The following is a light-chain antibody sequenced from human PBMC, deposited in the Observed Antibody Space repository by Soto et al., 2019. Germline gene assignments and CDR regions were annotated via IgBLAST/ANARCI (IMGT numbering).Light chain of an antibody. CDR1: QGIVKY. J-gene: IGKJ4*01. Sequence: DSQMTQSPSAMSASVGERVTITCRASQGIVKYFAWFQQKPGKAPKRLIYEASSLQSGVPERFSGSRSGTEFLLTISSLQHEDSAVYYCLQHGSYPLTFSGGTKVEIK. CDR2: EAS. V-gene: IGKV1-17*03. CDR3: LQHGSYPLT.